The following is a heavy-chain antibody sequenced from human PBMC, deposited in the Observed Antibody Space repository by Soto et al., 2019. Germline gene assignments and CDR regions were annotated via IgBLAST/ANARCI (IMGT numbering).Heavy chain of an antibody. CDR3: ARDRSSYYDSSGYYRGGDYYYYGMDV. CDR1: GFTFSSYW. J-gene: IGHJ6*02. CDR2: IKQDGSEK. D-gene: IGHD3-22*01. Sequence: GGSLRLSYAASGFTFSSYWMSWVRQAPGKGLEWVANIKQDGSEKYYVDSVKGRFTISRDNAKNSLYLQMNSLRAEDTAVYYCARDRSSYYDSSGYYRGGDYYYYGMDVWGQGTTVTVSS. V-gene: IGHV3-7*01.